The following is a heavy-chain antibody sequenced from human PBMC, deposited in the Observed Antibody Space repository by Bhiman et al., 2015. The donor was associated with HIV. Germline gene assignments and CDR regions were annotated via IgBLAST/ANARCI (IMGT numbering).Heavy chain of an antibody. D-gene: IGHD1-26*01. V-gene: IGHV3-15*01. Sequence: EVQLVESGGGLVKPGGSLRLSCAASGFTFSDAWMSWVRQAPGKGLEWVGRIKSKAHGGTADYAAPVKGRFTISRDDSQTTLHLHMSSLRSEDTAFYYCTTDLRRHRSPFNAMDVWGQGTAVTVSS. J-gene: IGHJ6*02. CDR1: GFTFSDAW. CDR3: TTDLRRHRSPFNAMDV. CDR2: IKSKAHGGTA.